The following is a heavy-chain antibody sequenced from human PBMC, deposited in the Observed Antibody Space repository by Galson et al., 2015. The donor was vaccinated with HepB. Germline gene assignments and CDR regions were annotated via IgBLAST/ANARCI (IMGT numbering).Heavy chain of an antibody. J-gene: IGHJ6*03. CDR1: GYTFTSYG. V-gene: IGHV1-18*01. D-gene: IGHD6-6*01. CDR3: ARAEAARHYYYYYMDV. Sequence: SVKVSCKASGYTFTSYGISWVRQAPGQGLEWMGWISAYNGNTNYAQKPQGRVTMTTDTSTSTAYMELRSLRSDDTAVYYCARAEAARHYYYYYMDVWGKGTTVTVSS. CDR2: ISAYNGNT.